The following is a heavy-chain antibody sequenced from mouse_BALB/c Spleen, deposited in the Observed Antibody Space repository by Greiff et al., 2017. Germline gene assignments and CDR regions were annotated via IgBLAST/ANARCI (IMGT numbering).Heavy chain of an antibody. D-gene: IGHD2-3*01. CDR1: GYSITSDYA. V-gene: IGHV3-2*02. J-gene: IGHJ4*01. CDR2: ISYSGST. Sequence: VQLQQSGPGLVKPSQSLSLTCTVTGYSITSDYAWNWIRQFPGNKLEWMGYISYSGSTSYNPSLKSRISITRDTSKNQFFLQLNSVTTEDTATYYCARSMIFYAMDYWGQGTSVTVSS. CDR3: ARSMIFYAMDY.